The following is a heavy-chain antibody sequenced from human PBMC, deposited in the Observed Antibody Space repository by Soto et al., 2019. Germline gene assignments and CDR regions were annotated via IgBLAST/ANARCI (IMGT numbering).Heavy chain of an antibody. J-gene: IGHJ4*02. Sequence: SETLSLTCAVYGGSFSGYYWSWIRQPPGKGLEWIGEINHSGSTNYNPSLKSRVTISVDTSKNQFSLKLSSVTAADTAVYYCARATSFSGHHGYWGQGTLVTVSS. CDR1: GGSFSGYY. CDR3: ARATSFSGHHGY. V-gene: IGHV4-34*01. CDR2: INHSGST. D-gene: IGHD2-8*02.